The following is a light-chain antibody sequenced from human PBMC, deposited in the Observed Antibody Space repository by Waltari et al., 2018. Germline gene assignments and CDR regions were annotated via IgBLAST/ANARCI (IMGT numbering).Light chain of an antibody. J-gene: IGKJ2*01. CDR3: QQYGSSPT. CDR2: DAS. CDR1: QTISDY. Sequence: ELVLTQSPGTLSLSRGERATLSCRTSQTISDYLAWYQQKPGQAPRLLIYDASSRAIGIPDRFSGSGSGTDFTLTISRLEPEDFAMYYCQQYGSSPTFGQGTKLEIK. V-gene: IGKV3-20*01.